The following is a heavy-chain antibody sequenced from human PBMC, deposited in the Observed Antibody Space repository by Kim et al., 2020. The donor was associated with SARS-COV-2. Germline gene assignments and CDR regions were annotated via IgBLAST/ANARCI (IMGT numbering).Heavy chain of an antibody. Sequence: SETLSLTCTVSGGSISSYYWSWIRQPPGKGLEWIGYIYYSGSTNYNPSLKSRVTISVDTSKNQFSLKLSSVTAADTAVYYCARQATVTYDWYFDLWGRGTLVTVSS. V-gene: IGHV4-59*08. CDR1: GGSISSYY. J-gene: IGHJ2*01. D-gene: IGHD4-17*01. CDR2: IYYSGST. CDR3: ARQATVTYDWYFDL.